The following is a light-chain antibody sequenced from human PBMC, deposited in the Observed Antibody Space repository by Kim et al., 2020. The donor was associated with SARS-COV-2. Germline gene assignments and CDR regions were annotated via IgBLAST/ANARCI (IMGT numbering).Light chain of an antibody. Sequence: QSVLTQPPSASGTPGQRVTISCSGTKSNIGRNTVNWYQHSPGTAPKLLIYSGNERPSGVPDRFSGSTSGTSASLAISGLQSEDEADYYCAGWDDSLNGYVFGTGTKVTVL. J-gene: IGLJ1*01. V-gene: IGLV1-44*01. CDR1: KSNIGRNT. CDR2: SGN. CDR3: AGWDDSLNGYV.